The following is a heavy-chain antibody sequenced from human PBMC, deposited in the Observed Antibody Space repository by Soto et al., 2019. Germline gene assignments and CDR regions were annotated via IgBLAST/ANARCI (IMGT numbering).Heavy chain of an antibody. V-gene: IGHV1-69*01. J-gene: IGHJ6*02. Sequence: QVQLVQSGAEVKKPGSSVKVSCKAPGGTFSTYAISWVRQAPGQGLEWMGGVIPIFGTPKYAQKFQGRVTITEDESTSTGYMELRSLRSEDTAVYYCARSQGGSSSLDIYYYYYYGMDVWGQGTTGTVSS. CDR2: VIPIFGTP. D-gene: IGHD2-15*01. CDR1: GGTFSTYA. CDR3: ARSQGGSSSLDIYYYYYYGMDV.